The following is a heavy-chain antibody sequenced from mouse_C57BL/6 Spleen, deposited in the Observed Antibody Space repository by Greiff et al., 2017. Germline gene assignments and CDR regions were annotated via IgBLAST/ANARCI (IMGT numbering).Heavy chain of an antibody. J-gene: IGHJ3*01. CDR1: GFTFSSYA. V-gene: IGHV5-4*03. D-gene: IGHD2-4*01. CDR2: ISDGGSYT. Sequence: EVKLQESGGGLVKPGGSLKLSCAASGFTFSSYAMSWVRQTPEKRLEWVATISDGGSYTYYPDNVKGRFTISRDNAKNNLYLQMSHLKSEDTAMYYCARGDYAYWGQGTLVTVSA. CDR3: ARGDYAY.